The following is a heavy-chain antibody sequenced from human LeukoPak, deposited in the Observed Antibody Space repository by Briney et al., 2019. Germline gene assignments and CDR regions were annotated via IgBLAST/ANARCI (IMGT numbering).Heavy chain of an antibody. Sequence: SGGSLRLSCLASGITFSSYWMSWVRQAPGKGLEWVANIKRDGSERDYVDSVRGRFTISRDNAKNSLYLQMNSLTAEDTAVYYCGRDPDSWGQGTVVTVSS. CDR2: IKRDGSER. V-gene: IGHV3-7*04. J-gene: IGHJ5*01. CDR1: GITFSSYW. CDR3: GRDPDS.